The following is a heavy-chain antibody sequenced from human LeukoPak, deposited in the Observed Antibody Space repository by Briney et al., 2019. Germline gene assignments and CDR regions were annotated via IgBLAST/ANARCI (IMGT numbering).Heavy chain of an antibody. V-gene: IGHV4-34*01. CDR2: INHSGST. Sequence: SETLSLTCAVYGGSFSGYYWSWIRQPPGEGLEWIGEINHSGSTNYNPSLKSRVTISVDTSKNQFSLKLSSVTAADTAVYYCARGTYYDFWSGYLNYYYGMDVWGQGTTVTVSS. J-gene: IGHJ6*02. D-gene: IGHD3-3*01. CDR3: ARGTYYDFWSGYLNYYYGMDV. CDR1: GGSFSGYY.